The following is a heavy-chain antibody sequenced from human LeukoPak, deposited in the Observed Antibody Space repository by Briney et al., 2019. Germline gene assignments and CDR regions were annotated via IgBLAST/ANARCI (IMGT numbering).Heavy chain of an antibody. CDR2: IDSSATYM. CDR3: AREEGIRYFDWLPEYYFDY. V-gene: IGHV3-21*01. D-gene: IGHD3-9*01. CDR1: GFTFSSYS. J-gene: IGHJ4*02. Sequence: PGGSLRLSCAASGFTFSSYSMNWVRQAPGKGLEWVSSIDSSATYMYYVDSLKGRFTISRDNAKNSLYLQMNSLRAEDTAVYYCAREEGIRYFDWLPEYYFDYWGQGTLVTVSS.